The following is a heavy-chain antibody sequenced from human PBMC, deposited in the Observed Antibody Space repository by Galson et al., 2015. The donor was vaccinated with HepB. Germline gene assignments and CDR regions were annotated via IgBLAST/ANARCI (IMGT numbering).Heavy chain of an antibody. CDR3: ARATLLQGVPDY. Sequence: SLRLSCAASGFTVSKYDMHWLRQSTGNGLEWVATLKPSGQTYYLGSVKGRFTISREDDKNSMNLQINSVRAGDTALYYCARATLLQGVPDYWGQGILVTVSS. V-gene: IGHV3-13*01. J-gene: IGHJ4*02. CDR2: LKPSGQT. D-gene: IGHD3-10*01. CDR1: GFTVSKYD.